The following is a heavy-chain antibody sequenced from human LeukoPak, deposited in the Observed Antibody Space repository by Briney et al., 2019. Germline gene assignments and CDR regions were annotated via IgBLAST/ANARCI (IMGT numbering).Heavy chain of an antibody. D-gene: IGHD3-16*01. V-gene: IGHV3-23*01. CDR1: GFTFNSHW. Sequence: PGGSLRLSCAASGFTFNSHWMSWVRQAPGKGLEWVSAISGSGGSTYYADSVKGRFTISRDNSRDTLYLQMNSLRAEDTAVYYCAKGYYDYVWGSYYFDYWGQGTLVTVSS. J-gene: IGHJ4*02. CDR3: AKGYYDYVWGSYYFDY. CDR2: ISGSGGST.